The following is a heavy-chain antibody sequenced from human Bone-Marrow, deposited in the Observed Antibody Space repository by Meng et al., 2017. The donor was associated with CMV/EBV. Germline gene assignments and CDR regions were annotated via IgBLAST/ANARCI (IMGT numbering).Heavy chain of an antibody. CDR2: INPNTDT. J-gene: IGHJ4*02. V-gene: IGHV1-2*02. CDR3: ARSSGWSRFDY. Sequence: QWQLVQPGAEVKNPGASVTVSCKASGYTLTDYYIHWVRQAPGQWLEWMGWINPNTDTNYAQNFQGRVTMTRDMSINTAYMELSRLTSGDTAVYYCARSSGWSRFDYWGQGTLVTVSS. D-gene: IGHD6-19*01. CDR1: GYTLTDYY.